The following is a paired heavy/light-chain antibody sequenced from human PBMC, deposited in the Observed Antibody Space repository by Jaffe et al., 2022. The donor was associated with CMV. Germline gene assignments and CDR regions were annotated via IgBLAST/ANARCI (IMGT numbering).Heavy chain of an antibody. Sequence: QVQLVQSGAEVKKPGASVNVSCTASGYTFADYYIHWVRQAPGQGLEWMGVINPSDGRTTYAQKFQGRVTMTRDTSTSTVHLELRSLRSEDTAVYYCARSTIEIFGEVLWPPLFWGQGTLVTVSS. D-gene: IGHD3-3*01. CDR3: ARSTIEIFGEVLWPPLF. J-gene: IGHJ4*02. CDR2: INPSDGRT. CDR1: GYTFADYY. V-gene: IGHV1-46*01.
Light chain of an antibody. CDR2: GAS. J-gene: IGKJ1*01. V-gene: IGKV3-20*01. CDR1: QSVVGSY. Sequence: EIVLTQSPGTLSLSPGERATLSCRASQSVVGSYLAWYQQKPGQAPRLLIFGASYRATGIPDRFSGTGSATDFTLTIRGLEPEDFAVYYCQQYGRSPATFGQGTKVEIK. CDR3: QQYGRSPAT.